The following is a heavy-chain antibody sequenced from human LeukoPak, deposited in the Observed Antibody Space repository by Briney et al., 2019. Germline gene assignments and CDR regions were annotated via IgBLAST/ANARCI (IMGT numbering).Heavy chain of an antibody. V-gene: IGHV4-59*01. CDR2: IYYSGST. Sequence: SETLSLTCTVSGVSISNYYWSWLRQPPGKGLEWIGYIYYSGSTNYNPSLKSRVTISVDTSKNQVSLKLNSVTAADTGVYYCAKGDSWTQNWPSPHYSFDVWGKGTTVTVSS. CDR3: AKGDSWTQNWPSPHYSFDV. D-gene: IGHD5-18*01. J-gene: IGHJ6*04. CDR1: GVSISNYY.